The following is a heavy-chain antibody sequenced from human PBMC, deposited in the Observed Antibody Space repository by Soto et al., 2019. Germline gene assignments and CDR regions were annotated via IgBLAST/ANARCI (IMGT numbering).Heavy chain of an antibody. Sequence: GGSLRLSCAASGFTFSSYGMHWVRQAPGKGLEWVAVISYDGSNKYYADSVKGRFTISRDNSKNTLYLQMNSLRAEDTAVYYCAKDLGTVTTSTTFDYWGQGTLVTVSS. D-gene: IGHD4-17*01. CDR2: ISYDGSNK. CDR1: GFTFSSYG. V-gene: IGHV3-30*18. CDR3: AKDLGTVTTSTTFDY. J-gene: IGHJ4*02.